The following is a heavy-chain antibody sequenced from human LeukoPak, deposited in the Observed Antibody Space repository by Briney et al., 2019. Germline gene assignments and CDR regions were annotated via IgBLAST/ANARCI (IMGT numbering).Heavy chain of an antibody. CDR3: ARAGSSGYYPLAN. Sequence: GGSLRLSCAASGFTVSSNYMSWVRQAPGKGLEWVSLIYSGGSIYYADSVKGRFTTSRDNSKNTLYLQMNSLRAEDTAMYYCARAGSSGYYPLANWGQGTLVTVSS. J-gene: IGHJ4*02. CDR2: IYSGGSI. CDR1: GFTVSSNY. D-gene: IGHD3-22*01. V-gene: IGHV3-53*01.